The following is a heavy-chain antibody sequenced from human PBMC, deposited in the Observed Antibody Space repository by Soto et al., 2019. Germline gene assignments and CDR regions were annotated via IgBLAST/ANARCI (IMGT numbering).Heavy chain of an antibody. Sequence: GASVKVSCKASGYTFTSYGISWVRQAPGQGLEWMGWISAYNGNTNYAQKLQGRVTMTTDTSTSTAYMELRSLRSDDTAVYYCARGTYYYDSSGYSDYWGQGTLVTVS. V-gene: IGHV1-18*01. CDR2: ISAYNGNT. CDR3: ARGTYYYDSSGYSDY. D-gene: IGHD3-22*01. J-gene: IGHJ4*02. CDR1: GYTFTSYG.